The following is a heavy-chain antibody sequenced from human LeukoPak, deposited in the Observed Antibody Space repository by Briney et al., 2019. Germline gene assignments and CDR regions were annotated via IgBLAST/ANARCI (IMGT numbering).Heavy chain of an antibody. D-gene: IGHD3-10*01. V-gene: IGHV3-30*18. CDR1: GFTFSSYG. J-gene: IGHJ4*02. CDR2: ISYDGSNK. CDR3: AKLYGSGSYYNNYADY. Sequence: GGSLRLSCAASGFTFSSYGMHWVRQAPGKGLEWVAVISYDGSNKYYADSVKGRFTISTDNSKNTLYLQMNSLRAEDTAVYYCAKLYGSGSYYNNYADYWGQGTLVTVSS.